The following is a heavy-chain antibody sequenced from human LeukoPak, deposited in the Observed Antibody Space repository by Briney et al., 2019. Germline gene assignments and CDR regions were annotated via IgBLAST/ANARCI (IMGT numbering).Heavy chain of an antibody. Sequence: PGGSLRLSCAASGFTFSTYGMHWVRQAPGKGLEWVAFISYDGTNKHYADSVKGRFTISRDNSKNTLYLQMDSLRLEDTAVYYCAKIVDSSGIPFNYWGQGALVTVSS. CDR2: ISYDGTNK. CDR1: GFTFSTYG. D-gene: IGHD3-22*01. J-gene: IGHJ4*02. V-gene: IGHV3-30*18. CDR3: AKIVDSSGIPFNY.